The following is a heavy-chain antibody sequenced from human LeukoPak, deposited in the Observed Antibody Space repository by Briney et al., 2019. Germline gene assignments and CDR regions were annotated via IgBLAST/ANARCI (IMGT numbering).Heavy chain of an antibody. Sequence: SLSLSCAASGFTFDDYAMHWVRQAPGKGLEWVSGISWNSGSIGYADSVKGRFTISRDNAKNSLYLQMNSLRAEDTALYYCAKDGDYSGSSGVDYWGQGTLVTVSS. V-gene: IGHV3-9*01. CDR3: AKDGDYSGSSGVDY. CDR1: GFTFDDYA. D-gene: IGHD1-26*01. CDR2: ISWNSGSI. J-gene: IGHJ4*02.